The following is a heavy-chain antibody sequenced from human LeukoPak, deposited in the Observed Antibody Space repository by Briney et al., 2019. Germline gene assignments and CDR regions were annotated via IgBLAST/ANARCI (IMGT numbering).Heavy chain of an antibody. D-gene: IGHD6-19*01. CDR3: TRDPPDISGWYHFPMGDYIDY. V-gene: IGHV1-18*01. J-gene: IGHJ4*02. CDR2: INPYNGDT. Sequence: ASVKVSCKASGYTFTSFGISWVRQAPGQGLEWMGWINPYNGDTKYAQKLQGRVTMTTDTSTSTAYLELSRLRSYDTAVYYCTRDPPDISGWYHFPMGDYIDYWGQGTLVTVSS. CDR1: GYTFTSFG.